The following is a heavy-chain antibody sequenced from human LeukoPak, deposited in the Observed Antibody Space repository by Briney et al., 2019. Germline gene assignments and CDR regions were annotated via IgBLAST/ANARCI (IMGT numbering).Heavy chain of an antibody. CDR3: ARHFTIFGVFDP. Sequence: PSETLSLTCTVSGGSISSSSYYWGWIRQPPGKGLGWIGSIYYSGSTYYNPSLKSRVTISVDTSKNQFSLKLSSVTAADTAVYYCARHFTIFGVFDPWGQGTLVTVSS. CDR2: IYYSGST. J-gene: IGHJ5*02. CDR1: GGSISSSSYY. V-gene: IGHV4-39*01. D-gene: IGHD3-3*01.